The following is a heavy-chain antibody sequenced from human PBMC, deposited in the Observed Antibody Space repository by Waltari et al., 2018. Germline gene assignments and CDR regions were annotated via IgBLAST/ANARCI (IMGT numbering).Heavy chain of an antibody. CDR2: IKQDGSEK. V-gene: IGHV3-7*01. CDR1: GVTFGAYW. Sequence: QLVESGGDLVQPGGSLRLSCAASGVTFGAYWMTWVRQAPGKGLEWVPNIKQDGSEKNYVDSVKGRFTISRDNAKKSLYLQMNSLRVEDTAVYYCARVGATNLPYYYGMDVWGQGTTVTVSS. J-gene: IGHJ6*02. D-gene: IGHD1-26*01. CDR3: ARVGATNLPYYYGMDV.